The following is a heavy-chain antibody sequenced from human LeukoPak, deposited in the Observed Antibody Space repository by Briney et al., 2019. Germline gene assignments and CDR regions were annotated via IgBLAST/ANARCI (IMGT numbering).Heavy chain of an antibody. CDR1: GDSINSGGPD. J-gene: IGHJ3*02. Sequence: SETLSLTCTVSGDSINSGGPDWSWIRQHPGKGLEWIGYIHYSGSTYYNPSLKSRVTISVDTSKNQFSLKLSSVTAADTAVYYCARQLGSGWSDAFDIWGQGTMVTVSS. CDR2: IHYSGST. V-gene: IGHV4-31*03. D-gene: IGHD6-19*01. CDR3: ARQLGSGWSDAFDI.